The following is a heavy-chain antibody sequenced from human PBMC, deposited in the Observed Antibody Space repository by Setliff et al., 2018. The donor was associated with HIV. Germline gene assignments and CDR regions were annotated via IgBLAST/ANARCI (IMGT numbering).Heavy chain of an antibody. Sequence: SETLTLTCAVSGYSISSGYYWGWIRQPPGKGVEWIVNIYHSGDTHYNPSFKARVNISVDTSKTQLSLKLSYVTAADTAVYYCARGLVNLSRYYYYYMDVWGKGTTVTVSS. V-gene: IGHV4-38-2*01. CDR3: ARGLVNLSRYYYYYMDV. CDR1: GYSISSGYY. CDR2: IYHSGDT. J-gene: IGHJ6*03. D-gene: IGHD3-10*01.